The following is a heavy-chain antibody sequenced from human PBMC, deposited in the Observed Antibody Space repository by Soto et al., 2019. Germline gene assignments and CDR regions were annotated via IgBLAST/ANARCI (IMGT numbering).Heavy chain of an antibody. CDR1: GFTFSSYA. J-gene: IGHJ4*02. Sequence: GGSLRLSCAASGFTFSSYAMHWVRQAPGKGLEWVAFISFDGTKKYYAAPVKGRFTISRDDSKNTLYLQMNSLKTEDTAVYYCTTDPVTMIVVVPSSGWGQGTLVTVSS. CDR2: ISFDGTKK. D-gene: IGHD3-22*01. CDR3: TTDPVTMIVVVPSSG. V-gene: IGHV3-30-3*01.